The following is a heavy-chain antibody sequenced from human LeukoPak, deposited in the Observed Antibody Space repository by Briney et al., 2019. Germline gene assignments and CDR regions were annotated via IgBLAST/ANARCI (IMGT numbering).Heavy chain of an antibody. CDR2: ISTRSNTI. CDR3: ARDSRAYSYGRFFDP. J-gene: IGHJ5*02. CDR1: GFTFSSYS. V-gene: IGHV3-48*01. D-gene: IGHD5-18*01. Sequence: GGSLRLSCAASGFTFSSYSMNWVRQAPGKGPEGLSYISTRSNTIYYADSVKGRFTISRDNAKNSLFLQINSLRAEDTAVYYCARDSRAYSYGRFFDPWGQGTLVIVSS.